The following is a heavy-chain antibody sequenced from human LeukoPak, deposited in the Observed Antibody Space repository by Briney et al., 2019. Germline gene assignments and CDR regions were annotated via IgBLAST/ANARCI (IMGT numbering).Heavy chain of an antibody. CDR3: ARAPGYGSRNYMDV. J-gene: IGHJ6*03. CDR1: GYTFTGYY. D-gene: IGHD3-10*01. CDR2: INPNSGGT. Sequence: ASVKVSCKASGYTFTGYYMHWVRQAPGQGLEWMGWINPNSGGTNYAQKFQGRVTMTRDTSISTAYMELSRLRSDDTAVYYCARAPGYGSRNYMDVWGKGTTVTVSS. V-gene: IGHV1-2*02.